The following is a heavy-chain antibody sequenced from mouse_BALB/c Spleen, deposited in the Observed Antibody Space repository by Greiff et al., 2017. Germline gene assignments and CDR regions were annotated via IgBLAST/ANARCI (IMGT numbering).Heavy chain of an antibody. CDR2: IDPENGDT. CDR1: GFNIKDYY. D-gene: IGHD2-2*01. J-gene: IGHJ4*01. V-gene: IGHV14-4*02. CDR3: NAGEPQCGYDTRSDAYYAMDY. Sequence: VQLQQSGAELVRSGASVKLSCTASGFNIKDYYMHWVKQRPEQGLEWIGWIDPENGDTEYAPKFQGKATMTADTSSNTAYLQLSSLTSEDTAVYYWNAGEPQCGYDTRSDAYYAMDYWGQGTSVTVSS.